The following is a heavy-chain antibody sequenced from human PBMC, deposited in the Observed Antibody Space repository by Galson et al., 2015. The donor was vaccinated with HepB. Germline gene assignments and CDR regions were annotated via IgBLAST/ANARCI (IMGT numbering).Heavy chain of an antibody. CDR3: ARADGDYRDFDY. V-gene: IGHV3-66*01. D-gene: IGHD4-17*01. CDR2: IYSGGST. CDR1: GFTVSSNY. Sequence: SLRLSCAASGFTVSSNYMSWVRQAPGKGLEWVSVIYSGGSTYYADSVKGRFTISRDNSKNTLYLQMNSLRAEDTAVYYCARADGDYRDFDYWGQGTLVTVSS. J-gene: IGHJ4*02.